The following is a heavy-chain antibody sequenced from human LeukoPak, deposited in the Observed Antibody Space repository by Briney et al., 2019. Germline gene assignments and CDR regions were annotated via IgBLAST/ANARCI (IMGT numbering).Heavy chain of an antibody. CDR1: GFTFSSYS. CDR2: ISSSSSYI. J-gene: IGHJ5*02. D-gene: IGHD2-2*01. V-gene: IGHV3-21*01. Sequence: GGSLRLSCAASGFTFSSYSMNWVRQAPGKGLEWVSSISSSSSYIYYADSMKGRFTISRDNAKNTVYLQMNSLRAEDTAVYYCATDDKYAPSSWGQGTLVTVSS. CDR3: ATDDKYAPSS.